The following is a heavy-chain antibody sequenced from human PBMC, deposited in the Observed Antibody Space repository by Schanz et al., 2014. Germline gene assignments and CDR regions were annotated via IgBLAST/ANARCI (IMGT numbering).Heavy chain of an antibody. CDR2: INSVGSNT. Sequence: VQLVDSGGGLVKPGGSLRLSCAASGFTFSSHWMHWVRQDPGKGLVWVARINSVGSNTDYADSVTGRFTISRDNAKNTLYLQMNTLRAEDTAVYYCARKMKLGVYGGKGHDSLEIWGQGTMVTVSS. D-gene: IGHD4-17*01. V-gene: IGHV3-74*02. J-gene: IGHJ3*02. CDR3: ARKMKLGVYGGKGHDSLEI. CDR1: GFTFSSHW.